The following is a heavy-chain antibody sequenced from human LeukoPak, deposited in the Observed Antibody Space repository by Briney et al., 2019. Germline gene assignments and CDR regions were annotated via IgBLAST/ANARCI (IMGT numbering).Heavy chain of an antibody. V-gene: IGHV3-30-3*01. Sequence: PGGSLRLSCAASGFTFSSYAMHWVRQAPGKGLEWVAVISYDGSNKYYADSVKGRFTISRDNAKNSLFLQMNSLRAEDTAVYYCACWGSAGIAVAGPHDYWGQGTLVTVSS. CDR3: ACWGSAGIAVAGPHDY. CDR2: ISYDGSNK. D-gene: IGHD6-19*01. CDR1: GFTFSSYA. J-gene: IGHJ4*02.